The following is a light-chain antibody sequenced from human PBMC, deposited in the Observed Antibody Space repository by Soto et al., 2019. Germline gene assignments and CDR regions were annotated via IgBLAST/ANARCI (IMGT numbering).Light chain of an antibody. Sequence: QSALTHPASVSGSPGRSITISITGTTSDIGAYNSVSWYQHHPGKAPKLIVFQVSFRPSAVSDRFSGSKSDNTASLTISGLQTEDEADYYCLSYTASSTFVFGTGTKVTVL. CDR3: LSYTASSTFV. J-gene: IGLJ1*01. CDR1: TSDIGAYNS. V-gene: IGLV2-14*01. CDR2: QVS.